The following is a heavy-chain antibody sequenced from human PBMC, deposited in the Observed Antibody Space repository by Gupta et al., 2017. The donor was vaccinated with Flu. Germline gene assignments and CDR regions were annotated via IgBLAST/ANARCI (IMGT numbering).Heavy chain of an antibody. D-gene: IGHD1-26*01. CDR2: ISYDGSNK. V-gene: IGHV3-30*18. CDR1: GFTFSSYG. CDR3: ANGFVGLVVGATNAFDI. Sequence: QVQLVESGGGVVQPGRSLRLSCAASGFTFSSYGMHWVRQAPGKGLEWVAVISYDGSNKYYADSVKGRFTISRDNSKNTLYLQMNSLRAEDTAVYYCANGFVGLVVGATNAFDIWGQGTMVTVSS. J-gene: IGHJ3*02.